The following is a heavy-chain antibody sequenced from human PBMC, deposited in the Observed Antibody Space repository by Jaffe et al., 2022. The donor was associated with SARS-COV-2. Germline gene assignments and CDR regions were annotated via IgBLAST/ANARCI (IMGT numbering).Heavy chain of an antibody. V-gene: IGHV3-21*01. Sequence: EVQLVESGGGLVKPGGSLRLSCAASGFTFSSYSMNWVRQAPGKGLEWVSSISSSSSYIYYADSVKGRFTISRDNAKNSLYLQMNSLRAEDTAVYYCARDGCSSTSCYGGFRVAEYYYGMDVWGQGTTVTVSS. J-gene: IGHJ6*02. D-gene: IGHD2-2*01. CDR3: ARDGCSSTSCYGGFRVAEYYYGMDV. CDR1: GFTFSSYS. CDR2: ISSSSSYI.